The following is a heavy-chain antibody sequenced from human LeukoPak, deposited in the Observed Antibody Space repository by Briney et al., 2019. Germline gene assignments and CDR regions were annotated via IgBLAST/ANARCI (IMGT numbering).Heavy chain of an antibody. CDR2: INHSGST. J-gene: IGHJ3*02. CDR1: GGSFSGYY. V-gene: IGHV4-34*01. D-gene: IGHD1-26*01. CDR3: AREKVGANERRAFDI. Sequence: SSETLSLTCAVYGGSFSGYYWSWIRQPPGKGLEWIGEINHSGSTNYNPSLKSRVTISVDTSKNQFYLKLSSVTAADTAVYYCAREKVGANERRAFDIWGQGTMVTVSS.